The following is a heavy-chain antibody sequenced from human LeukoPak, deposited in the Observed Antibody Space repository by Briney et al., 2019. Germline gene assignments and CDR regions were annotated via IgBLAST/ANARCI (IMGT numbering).Heavy chain of an antibody. CDR1: GGSINSYY. V-gene: IGHV4-59*01. D-gene: IGHD3-16*01. CDR2: IYYSGST. Sequence: SETLSLTCTVSGGSINSYYWSWIRQPPGRGLEWIGYIYYSGSTNYNPSFKRRVTISVDTSKNQFSLQLSSVTAAETAVYYCARDGRGYYFDYWGQGTLVTVSS. J-gene: IGHJ4*02. CDR3: ARDGRGYYFDY.